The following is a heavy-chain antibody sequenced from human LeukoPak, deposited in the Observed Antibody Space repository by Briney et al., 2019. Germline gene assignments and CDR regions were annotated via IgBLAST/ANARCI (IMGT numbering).Heavy chain of an antibody. CDR1: GYTFTGYY. J-gene: IGHJ5*02. V-gene: IGHV1-2*02. CDR2: INPNSGGT. CDR3: ARGPYDFWSGFNRRWFDP. Sequence: ASVKVSCKASGYTFTGYYMHWVRQAPGQGLEWMGWINPNSGGTNYAQKFQGRVTMTRDTSISTAYMELSRLRSDDTAVYYCARGPYDFWSGFNRRWFDPWGQGTLVTVSS. D-gene: IGHD3-3*01.